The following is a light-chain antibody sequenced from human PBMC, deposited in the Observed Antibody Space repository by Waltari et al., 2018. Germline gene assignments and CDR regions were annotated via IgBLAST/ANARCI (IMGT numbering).Light chain of an antibody. Sequence: QSVLTQPPSASGSPGQRVTISCSGSSSNIGSKTVNWYQQLPGTAPKLLIYSNNQRPSGVPDRFSCSKSGTSASLAISGLQSEDEADYYCGAWDDSLNGPVFGGGTKVTVL. J-gene: IGLJ2*01. CDR3: GAWDDSLNGPV. CDR2: SNN. CDR1: SSNIGSKT. V-gene: IGLV1-44*01.